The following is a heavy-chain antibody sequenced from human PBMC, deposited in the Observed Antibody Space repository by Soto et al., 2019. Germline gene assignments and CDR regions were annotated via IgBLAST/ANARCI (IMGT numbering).Heavy chain of an antibody. Sequence: QVQLVQSGAEVKKPGASVKVSCKASGYTFTSYYMHWVLQAPGQGLEWLGIINPSGGSTSYAQKFQGRVTMTMDTSTSTVYMELSSLRSEDTAVYYCARDSNYDFWSGYYLYYYYGMDVWGQGTTVTVSS. J-gene: IGHJ6*02. CDR1: GYTFTSYY. D-gene: IGHD3-3*01. V-gene: IGHV1-46*01. CDR2: INPSGGST. CDR3: ARDSNYDFWSGYYLYYYYGMDV.